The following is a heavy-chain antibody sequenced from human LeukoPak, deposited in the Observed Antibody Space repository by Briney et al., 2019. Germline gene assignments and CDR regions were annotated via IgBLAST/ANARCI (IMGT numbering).Heavy chain of an antibody. CDR3: ANSSLSTGYDSGWADVDWFDP. V-gene: IGHV2-5*01. Sequence: SGPTLGKPTQTVTLTFSFSGFPRSTTGVAMGWIRQPPGKGVEWHGNCYWYDEKRYSPSLKSRHTLTEDTSKRRVVLTLTNLEPVDTATYYCANSSLSTGYDSGWADVDWFDPWGLGTLVTVSS. CDR1: GFPRSTTGVA. CDR2: CYWYDEK. D-gene: IGHD6-19*01. J-gene: IGHJ5*02.